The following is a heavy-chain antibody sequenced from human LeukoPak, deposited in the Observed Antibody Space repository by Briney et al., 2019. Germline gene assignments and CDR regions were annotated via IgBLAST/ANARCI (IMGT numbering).Heavy chain of an antibody. J-gene: IGHJ4*02. V-gene: IGHV1-69*05. D-gene: IGHD3-22*01. CDR1: RGTLTSYA. CDR3: ARSHYYDSSGYYYAVDY. Sequence: ASVKVSCKASRGTLTSYAISWVRQAPGQGIEWMGGIIPIFGTANYAQKFQGRVTITTDDSTSTAYMELSSLRSEDTAVYYCARSHYYDSSGYYYAVDYWGQGTLVTVSS. CDR2: IIPIFGTA.